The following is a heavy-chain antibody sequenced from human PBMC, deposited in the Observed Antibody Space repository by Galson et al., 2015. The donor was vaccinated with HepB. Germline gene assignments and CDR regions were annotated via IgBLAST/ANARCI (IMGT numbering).Heavy chain of an antibody. V-gene: IGHV7-4-1*02. Sequence: SVKVSCKASGYTFTDYVVNWVRQAPGQGLEWMGWMNTNTGKPTYAPGFAGRFVFSLDTSVTTAYLRISSLETDDTAVYYCAGSPLRFLDWLPYYDYYYMDVWSEGTTVTVSS. D-gene: IGHD3-3*01. J-gene: IGHJ6*03. CDR3: AGSPLRFLDWLPYYDYYYMDV. CDR2: MNTNTGKP. CDR1: GYTFTDYV.